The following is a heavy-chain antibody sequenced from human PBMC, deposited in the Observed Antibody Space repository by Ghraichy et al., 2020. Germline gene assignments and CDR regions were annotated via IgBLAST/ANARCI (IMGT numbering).Heavy chain of an antibody. CDR2: IYYSGST. J-gene: IGHJ4*02. CDR1: GGSISSYY. Sequence: SETLSLTCTVSGGSISSYYWSWIRQPPGKGLEWIGYIYYSGSTNYIPSLKSRVTISVDTSKNQFSLKLSSVTAADTAVYYCARGRRYNSGWYYFDYWGQGALVTVSS. CDR3: ARGRRYNSGWYYFDY. V-gene: IGHV4-59*01. D-gene: IGHD6-19*01.